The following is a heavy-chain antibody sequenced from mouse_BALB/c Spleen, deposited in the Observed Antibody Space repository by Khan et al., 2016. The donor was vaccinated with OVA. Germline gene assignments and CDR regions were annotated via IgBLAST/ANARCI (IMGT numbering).Heavy chain of an antibody. CDR3: ARGGSSGPAWFAY. Sequence: XVQLQESGPGLVKHSQSLSLTCSVTGYSITSGYFWNWIRQFPGNNLEWLGYIRYDGDSNYNPSLKNRISITRDTSKNQFFLKLNSVPPEDTATYYCARGGSSGPAWFAYWGQGTLVTVSA. D-gene: IGHD3-1*01. CDR1: GYSITSGYF. CDR2: IRYDGDS. J-gene: IGHJ3*01. V-gene: IGHV3-6*02.